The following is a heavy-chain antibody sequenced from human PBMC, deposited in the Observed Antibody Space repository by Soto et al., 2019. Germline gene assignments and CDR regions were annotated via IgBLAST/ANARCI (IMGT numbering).Heavy chain of an antibody. V-gene: IGHV4-59*08. CDR2: IYYSGST. J-gene: IGHJ5*02. CDR3: ARLGGYCTNGVCYTQENWFDP. CDR1: GGSISSYY. Sequence: SETLSLTCTVSGGSISSYYWSWIRQPPGKGLEWIGYIYYSGSTNYNPSLKSRVTISVDTSKNQFSLKLSSVTAADTAVYYCARLGGYCTNGVCYTQENWFDPWGQGTLVTVSS. D-gene: IGHD2-8*01.